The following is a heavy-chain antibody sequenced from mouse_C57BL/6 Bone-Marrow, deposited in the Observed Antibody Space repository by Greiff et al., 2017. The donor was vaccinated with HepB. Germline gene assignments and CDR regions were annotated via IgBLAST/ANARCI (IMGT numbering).Heavy chain of an antibody. V-gene: IGHV5-4*01. CDR3: ARVGYYGSSCDY. J-gene: IGHJ2*01. D-gene: IGHD1-1*01. CDR1: GFTFSSYA. Sequence: EVLLVESGGGLVKPGGSLKLSCAASGFTFSSYAMSWVRQTPEKRLEWVATISDGGSYTYYPDNVKGRFTISRDNAKNNLYLQMSQLKSEDTAMYYCARVGYYGSSCDYGGQGTTLTVSS. CDR2: ISDGGSYT.